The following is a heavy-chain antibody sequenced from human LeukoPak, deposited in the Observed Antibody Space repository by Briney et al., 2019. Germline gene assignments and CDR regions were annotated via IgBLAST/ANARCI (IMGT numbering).Heavy chain of an antibody. J-gene: IGHJ3*02. CDR3: ASLWPYQLSAFDI. D-gene: IGHD2-2*01. Sequence: SETLCLTCAVYGGSFSGYYWSWIRQPPGKGLEWIGEINHSGSTNYNPSLKSRVTISVDTSKNQFSLKLSSVTAADTAVYYCASLWPYQLSAFDIWGQGTMVTVSS. CDR1: GGSFSGYY. CDR2: INHSGST. V-gene: IGHV4-34*01.